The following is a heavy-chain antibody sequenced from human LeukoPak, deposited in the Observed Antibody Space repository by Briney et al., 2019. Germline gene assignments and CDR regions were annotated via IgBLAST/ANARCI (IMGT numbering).Heavy chain of an antibody. CDR3: ARVASGSYYGLLLWFEGGVGPFDY. Sequence: GASVKVSCKASGYTFTGYYMHWVRQAPGQGLEWMGWINPNSGGTNYAQKFQGRVTMTRDTSISTAYMELSRLRSDDTAVYYCARVASGSYYGLLLWFEGGVGPFDYWGQGTLVTVSS. CDR1: GYTFTGYY. J-gene: IGHJ4*02. D-gene: IGHD1-26*01. CDR2: INPNSGGT. V-gene: IGHV1-2*02.